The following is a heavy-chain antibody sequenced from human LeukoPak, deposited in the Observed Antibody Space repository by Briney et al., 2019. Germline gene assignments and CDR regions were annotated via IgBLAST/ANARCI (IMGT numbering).Heavy chain of an antibody. D-gene: IGHD5-24*01. Sequence: PSQTLSLTCTVPVGSISSGGYYWSWIRQPAGEGLEWIGRMYTSGSTNYNPSLTSRVTMSVDTSKNQFSLKLSSVTAADMAVYYCARGRDGYTLDYWGQGTLVTVSS. J-gene: IGHJ4*02. V-gene: IGHV4-61*02. CDR3: ARGRDGYTLDY. CDR1: VGSISSGGYY. CDR2: MYTSGST.